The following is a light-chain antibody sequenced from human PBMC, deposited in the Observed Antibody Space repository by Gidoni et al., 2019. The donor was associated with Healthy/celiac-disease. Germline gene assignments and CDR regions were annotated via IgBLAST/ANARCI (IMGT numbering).Light chain of an antibody. Sequence: QAALTQPRPVSGSPGQSVTISCTGTSSDVGGYNYVSWYQQHPGKAPKLMIYDVSKRPSGVPDRFSGSKSGNTASLTISGLQAEDEADYYCCSYAGSSRVFGGGTKLXVX. J-gene: IGLJ3*02. V-gene: IGLV2-11*01. CDR2: DVS. CDR3: CSYAGSSRV. CDR1: SSDVGGYNY.